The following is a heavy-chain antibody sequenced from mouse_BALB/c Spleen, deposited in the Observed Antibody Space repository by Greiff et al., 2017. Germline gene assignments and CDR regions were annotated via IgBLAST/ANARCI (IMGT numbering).Heavy chain of an antibody. V-gene: IGHV3-2*02. CDR1: GYSITSDYA. J-gene: IGHJ1*01. CDR3: ARLGITTATSYWYFDV. CDR2: ISYSGST. Sequence: EVQLQESGPGLVKPSQSLSLTCTVTGYSITSDYAWNWIRQFPGNKLEWMGYISYSGSTSYNPSLKSRISITRDTSKNQFFLQLNSVTTEDTATYYCARLGITTATSYWYFDVWGAGTTVTVSS. D-gene: IGHD1-2*01.